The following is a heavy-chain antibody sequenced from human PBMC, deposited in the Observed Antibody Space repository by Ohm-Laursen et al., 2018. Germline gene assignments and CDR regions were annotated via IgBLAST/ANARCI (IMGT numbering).Heavy chain of an antibody. CDR2: IYSDGNT. V-gene: IGHV3-66*01. Sequence: SLRLSCAASDFSVSNSYMSWVRQAPGKGLEWISVIYSDGNTYYADSVKGRFIISRDNSKNTLYLQMNSLRAEDTAVYYCASEVGYCSGGSCPDYWGQGTLVTVSS. CDR1: DFSVSNSY. D-gene: IGHD2-15*01. CDR3: ASEVGYCSGGSCPDY. J-gene: IGHJ4*02.